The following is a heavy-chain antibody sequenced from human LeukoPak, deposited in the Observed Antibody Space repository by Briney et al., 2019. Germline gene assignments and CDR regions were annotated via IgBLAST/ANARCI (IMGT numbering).Heavy chain of an antibody. J-gene: IGHJ4*02. Sequence: SQTLSLTCAISGDSVSSNSAAWNWIRQSPSRGLEWLGRTYYRSMWYNDYAVSVKSRISINPDTSKNLLSLQLKSVTPEDTAVYYCARSVVPAEGFDYWGQGTLVTVSS. D-gene: IGHD2-2*01. CDR1: GDSVSSNSAA. V-gene: IGHV6-1*01. CDR2: TYYRSMWYN. CDR3: ARSVVPAEGFDY.